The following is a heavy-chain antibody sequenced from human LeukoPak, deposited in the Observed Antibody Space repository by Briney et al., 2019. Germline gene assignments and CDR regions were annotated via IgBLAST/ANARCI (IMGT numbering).Heavy chain of an antibody. D-gene: IGHD2-21*02. CDR2: ISSSSSYI. J-gene: IGHJ4*02. V-gene: IGHV3-21*01. Sequence: GGSLRLSCAASGFTFSSYSMNWVRQAPGKGLEWVSSISSSSSYIYYADSVKGRFTISRDNAKNSLYLQMNSLRAEDTAVYYCARDCRCGGDCSTFDYWGQGTLVTVSS. CDR1: GFTFSSYS. CDR3: ARDCRCGGDCSTFDY.